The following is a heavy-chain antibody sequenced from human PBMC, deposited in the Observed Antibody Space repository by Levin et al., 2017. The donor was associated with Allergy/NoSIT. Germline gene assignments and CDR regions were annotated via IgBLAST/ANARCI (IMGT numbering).Heavy chain of an antibody. CDR3: ARYDSSGWYLDY. V-gene: IGHV4-59*01. J-gene: IGHJ4*02. CDR2: IYYSGST. D-gene: IGHD6-19*01. CDR1: GGSISSYY. Sequence: SQTLSLTCTVSGGSISSYYWSWIRQPPGKGLEWIGYIYYSGSTNYNPSLKSRVTISVDTSKNQFSLKLISVTAADTAVYYCARYDSSGWYLDYWGQGTLVIVSS.